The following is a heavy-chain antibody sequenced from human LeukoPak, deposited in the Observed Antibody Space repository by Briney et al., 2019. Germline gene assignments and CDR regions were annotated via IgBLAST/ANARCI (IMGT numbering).Heavy chain of an antibody. Sequence: PSETLSLTCTVSGGSISSYYWSWIRQPPGKGLEWIGYIYYSGSTNYNPSLKSRVTISVDTSKNQFSLKLSSVTAADTAVYYCARSAGGDGYNFDYGGQGTLVTVSS. CDR2: IYYSGST. J-gene: IGHJ4*02. CDR1: GGSISSYY. V-gene: IGHV4-59*01. D-gene: IGHD5-24*01. CDR3: ARSAGGDGYNFDY.